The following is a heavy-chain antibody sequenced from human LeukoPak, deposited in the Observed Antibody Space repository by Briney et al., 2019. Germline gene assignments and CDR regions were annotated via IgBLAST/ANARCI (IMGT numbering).Heavy chain of an antibody. CDR2: ISAYNGNT. D-gene: IGHD3-10*01. CDR3: ARGGNSMVRGGYYFDY. V-gene: IGHV1-18*01. J-gene: IGHJ4*02. CDR1: GYTFTSYG. Sequence: GASVKVSCKASGYTFTSYGISWVRQAPGQGLEWMGWISAYNGNTNYAQKFQGRVTITADESTSTAYMELSSLRSEDTAVYYCARGGNSMVRGGYYFDYWGQGTLVTVSS.